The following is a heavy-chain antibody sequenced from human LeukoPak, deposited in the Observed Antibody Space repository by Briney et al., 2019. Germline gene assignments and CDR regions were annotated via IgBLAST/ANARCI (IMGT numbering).Heavy chain of an antibody. D-gene: IGHD1-1*01. CDR3: TDWDAARFDY. Sequence: PGGSLRLSCAASGFTFTNAWMNWVRQPPGKGLEWVGRIFSKTDGGATDYAAPVKGRFIISRDDSKNTLYLQMNSLQTEDTVVYYCTDWDAARFDYWGQGSLVTVSS. CDR1: GFTFTNAW. CDR2: IFSKTDGGAT. V-gene: IGHV3-15*01. J-gene: IGHJ4*02.